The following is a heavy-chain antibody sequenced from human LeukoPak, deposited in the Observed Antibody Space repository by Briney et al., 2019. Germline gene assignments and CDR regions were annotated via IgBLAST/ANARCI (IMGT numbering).Heavy chain of an antibody. V-gene: IGHV3-33*05. CDR2: IQNDASTE. CDR1: GFIFSHYG. D-gene: IGHD2-21*01. CDR3: ARELSQIVWGGLDY. J-gene: IGHJ4*02. Sequence: GGSLRLSCAASGFIFSHYGMHWVRQAPGKGLEWVAVIQNDASTENFADSVKGRFTISRDNSKNTVLLQMNSLRVEDTAVYYCARELSQIVWGGLDYGGQGTLVSVSS.